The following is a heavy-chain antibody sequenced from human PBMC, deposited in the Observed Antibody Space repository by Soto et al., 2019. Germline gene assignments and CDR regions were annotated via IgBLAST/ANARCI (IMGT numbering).Heavy chain of an antibody. J-gene: IGHJ6*02. D-gene: IGHD1-7*01. CDR1: GFDFSSHG. V-gene: IGHV3-30*18. Sequence: QVHLVESGGGVVQSGGSQRLSCLASGFDFSSHGMYWVRQAPGRGLEWVALISYEGSHKFYVDSLKGRFTISRDNSKHTLYLHMSSLRPEDTALYYCAKDFELPDGDYYHYGMDVWGQGTTVSVSS. CDR2: ISYEGSHK. CDR3: AKDFELPDGDYYHYGMDV.